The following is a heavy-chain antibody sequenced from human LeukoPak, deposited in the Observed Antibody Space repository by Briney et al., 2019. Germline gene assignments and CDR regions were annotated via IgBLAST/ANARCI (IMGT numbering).Heavy chain of an antibody. J-gene: IGHJ4*02. CDR2: IKQDGSEK. Sequence: GGSLRLSCAASGFTFSSYWMSWVRQAPGKGLEWVANIKQDGSEKYYVDSVKGRFTISRDNAKNSLYLQMSSLRAEDTAVYYCARAGHDYGDYRLLDYWGQGTLVTVSS. CDR1: GFTFSSYW. V-gene: IGHV3-7*01. D-gene: IGHD4-17*01. CDR3: ARAGHDYGDYRLLDY.